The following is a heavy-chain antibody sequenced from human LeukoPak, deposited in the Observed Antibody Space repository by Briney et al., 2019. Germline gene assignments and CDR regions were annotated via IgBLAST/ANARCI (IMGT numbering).Heavy chain of an antibody. J-gene: IGHJ6*02. Sequence: SETLSLTCAVYGGSFSGYYWSWIRQPPGKGLEWIGEINHSGSTNYNPSLKSRVTISVDTSKNQFSLKLSSVTAADTAVYYCARDSRVPYSPDHYYYYGMDVWGQGTTVTVSS. CDR2: INHSGST. D-gene: IGHD6-13*01. CDR3: ARDSRVPYSPDHYYYYGMDV. V-gene: IGHV4-34*01. CDR1: GGSFSGYY.